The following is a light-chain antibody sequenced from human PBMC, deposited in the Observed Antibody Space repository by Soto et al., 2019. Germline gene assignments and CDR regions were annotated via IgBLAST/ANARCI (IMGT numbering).Light chain of an antibody. Sequence: DIQMTQSPSSLSASVGDRLSIACRASQGISNFLAWYQQRPGKVPKLLIYDASTLHSGVPSRFSGSGSGTDFTLTISSLQPEDVGIYYCHNYNSVSLTFGGGTKVEIK. V-gene: IGKV1-27*01. CDR3: HNYNSVSLT. CDR2: DAS. J-gene: IGKJ4*01. CDR1: QGISNF.